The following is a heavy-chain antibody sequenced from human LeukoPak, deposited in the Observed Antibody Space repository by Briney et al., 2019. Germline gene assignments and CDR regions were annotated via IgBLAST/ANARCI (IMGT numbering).Heavy chain of an antibody. Sequence: PGGSLRLSCAASGFTFTNYAMGWVRQAPGKGLEWVSAISGSGGSTYYADSVKGRFTISRDNSKNTLYLQMNSLRAEDTAVYYCAKIVATTLDYWGQGTLVTVSS. J-gene: IGHJ4*02. V-gene: IGHV3-23*01. D-gene: IGHD5-12*01. CDR2: ISGSGGST. CDR3: AKIVATTLDY. CDR1: GFTFTNYA.